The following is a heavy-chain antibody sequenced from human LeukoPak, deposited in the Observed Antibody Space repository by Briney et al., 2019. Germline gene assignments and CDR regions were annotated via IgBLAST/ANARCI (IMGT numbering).Heavy chain of an antibody. CDR2: IYYSGST. CDR3: VRRDNTGWNYFDC. CDR1: GGSINSHY. J-gene: IGHJ4*02. V-gene: IGHV4-59*08. Sequence: SETLSLTCTVSGGSINSHYWSWIRQSPGKGLEWIGDIYYSGSTKYNPSLKSRVTISVDTPKNDLSLRLTSVLAADAAIYYCVRRDNTGWNYFDCWGQGILVTVSS. D-gene: IGHD6-19*01.